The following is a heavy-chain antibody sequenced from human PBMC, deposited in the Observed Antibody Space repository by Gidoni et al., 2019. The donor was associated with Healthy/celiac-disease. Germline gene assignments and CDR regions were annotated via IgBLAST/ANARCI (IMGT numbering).Heavy chain of an antibody. V-gene: IGHV4-61*02. J-gene: IGHJ4*02. Sequence: QVQLQESGPGLVKPSQTLSLTCTVSGGSINSGSYYWSWIRQPAGKGLEWIGRIYTSGSTNYNPSLKSRVTISVDTSKNQFSLKLTSVTAADTAVYYCARGGYSGYDTWTGTTGYFDYWGQGTLVTVSS. CDR2: IYTSGST. CDR1: GGSINSGSYY. CDR3: ARGGYSGYDTWTGTTGYFDY. D-gene: IGHD5-12*01.